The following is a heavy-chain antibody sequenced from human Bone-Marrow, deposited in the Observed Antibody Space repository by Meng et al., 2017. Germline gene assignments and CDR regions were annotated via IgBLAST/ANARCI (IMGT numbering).Heavy chain of an antibody. CDR2: IYYSGST. J-gene: IGHJ5*02. CDR3: AREVSPYYYGSGSENWFDP. D-gene: IGHD3-10*01. CDR1: GGSVSSGSYY. V-gene: IGHV4-61*01. Sequence: QESGRGRLLPSRTRSLTCTVSGGSVSSGSYYWSWIRRPPGKGLEWIGYIYYSGSTNYNPSLKSRVTISVDTSKNQFSLKLSSVTAADTAVYYCAREVSPYYYGSGSENWFDPWGQGTLVTVSS.